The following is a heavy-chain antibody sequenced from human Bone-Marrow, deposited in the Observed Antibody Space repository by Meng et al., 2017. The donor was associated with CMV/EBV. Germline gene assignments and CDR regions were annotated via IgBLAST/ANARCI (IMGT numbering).Heavy chain of an antibody. Sequence: SISSRSYYWGWVRQPPGKGLEWIGSIYYSGSTYYNPSLKSRVTISVDTSKNQFSLKLSSVTAADTAVYYCARHDSEYSSSSVLSFDYWGQGTLVTVSS. V-gene: IGHV4-39*01. CDR3: ARHDSEYSSSSVLSFDY. CDR1: SISSRSYY. CDR2: IYYSGST. J-gene: IGHJ4*02. D-gene: IGHD6-6*01.